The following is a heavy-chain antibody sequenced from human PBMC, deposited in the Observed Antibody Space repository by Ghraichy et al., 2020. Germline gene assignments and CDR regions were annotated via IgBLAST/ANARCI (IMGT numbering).Heavy chain of an antibody. CDR2: ISSSSSYI. CDR3: AREKTLRPTTNFDY. Sequence: GGSLRLSCAASGFTFSSYSMNWVRQAPGKGLEWVSSISSSSSYIYYADSVKGRFTISRDNAKNSLYLQMNSLRAEDTAVYYCAREKTLRPTTNFDYWGQGPLVTVSS. CDR1: GFTFSSYS. V-gene: IGHV3-21*01. D-gene: IGHD4-17*01. J-gene: IGHJ4*02.